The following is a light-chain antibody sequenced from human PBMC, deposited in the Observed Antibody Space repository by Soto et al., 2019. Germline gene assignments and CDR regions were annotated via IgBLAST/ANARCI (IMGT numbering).Light chain of an antibody. J-gene: IGLJ1*01. V-gene: IGLV2-23*01. CDR1: TSVVGKYDF. CDR3: CSCDECEVGRSTYV. Sequence: QSVLTQPASVSGSLGQSITISCTGTTSVVGKYDFVSWYQQHPGKAPNLMIYGGDMRPSGVSDRFSGSQSGNTASLTISGLRAEDEAVYFCCSCDECEVGRSTYVFGTGTKLTVL. CDR2: GGD.